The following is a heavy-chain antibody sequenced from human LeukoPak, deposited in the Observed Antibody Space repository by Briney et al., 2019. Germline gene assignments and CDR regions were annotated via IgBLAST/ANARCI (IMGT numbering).Heavy chain of an antibody. J-gene: IGHJ4*02. D-gene: IGHD3-22*01. CDR1: GFSFSSSW. V-gene: IGHV3-74*01. CDR3: ARDPRGPTGYDSSGRDSFDY. Sequence: PGGSLRLSCAASGFSFSSSWMHWVRQVPGKGLVWVSRINDDETSTSYADSVKGRFTISRDNSKNTLYLQANSLRAEDTAVYYCARDPRGPTGYDSSGRDSFDYWGQGTLVTVSS. CDR2: INDDETST.